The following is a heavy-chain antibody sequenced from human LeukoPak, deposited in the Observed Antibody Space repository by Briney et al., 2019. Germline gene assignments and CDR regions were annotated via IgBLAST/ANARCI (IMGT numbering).Heavy chain of an antibody. Sequence: SVKVSCKASGGTFSSYAISWVRQAPGQGLEWMGRIIPILVIANYAQKFQGRVTITADKSTSTAYMELSSLRSEDTAVYYCAGLYSSFSPYYFDYWGQGTLVTVSS. D-gene: IGHD6-6*01. CDR2: IIPILVIA. J-gene: IGHJ4*02. CDR3: AGLYSSFSPYYFDY. CDR1: GGTFSSYA. V-gene: IGHV1-69*04.